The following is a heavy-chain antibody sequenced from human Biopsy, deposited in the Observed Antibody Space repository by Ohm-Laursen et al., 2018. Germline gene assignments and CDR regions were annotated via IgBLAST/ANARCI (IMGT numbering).Heavy chain of an antibody. Sequence: SVTVSCKSSGYSFTNYYIYWVRQAPAQRLEWMGIITPTVGTPSYAEKFQGRVTLTRDTSTGTVYLELNSLIYEEPALYYFARDETGTSVIGPYYYGMDDWGQGTTVTVAS. J-gene: IGHJ6*02. V-gene: IGHV1-46*01. D-gene: IGHD2-2*01. CDR3: ARDETGTSVIGPYYYGMDD. CDR1: GYSFTNYY. CDR2: ITPTVGTP.